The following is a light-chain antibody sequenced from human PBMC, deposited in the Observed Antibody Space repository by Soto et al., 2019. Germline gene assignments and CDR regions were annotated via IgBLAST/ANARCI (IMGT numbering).Light chain of an antibody. J-gene: IGLJ3*02. V-gene: IGLV2-14*01. Sequence: QSALTQPASVSGSPGQSITISCTGTSTDVGAYNYVSWYQQHPGKAPKLIIYEVSDRPSGISDRFSGSKSGNTASLTISGLQAEDEADYYCTSYTRSECLVFGGGTKVTV. CDR1: STDVGAYNY. CDR2: EVS. CDR3: TSYTRSECLV.